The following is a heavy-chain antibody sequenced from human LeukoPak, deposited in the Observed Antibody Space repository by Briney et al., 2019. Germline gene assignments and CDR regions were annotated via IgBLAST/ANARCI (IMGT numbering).Heavy chain of an antibody. J-gene: IGHJ5*02. D-gene: IGHD5-18*01. CDR1: GFTFSSYG. V-gene: IGHV3-30*02. Sequence: PGGSLRLSCAASGFTFSSYGMHWVRQAPGKGLEWVAFIRCDGSNKYYADSVKGRFTISRDNSKNTLYLQMNSLRAEDTAVYYCAKEGYDSTAMVTHNWFDPWGQGTLVTVSS. CDR3: AKEGYDSTAMVTHNWFDP. CDR2: IRCDGSNK.